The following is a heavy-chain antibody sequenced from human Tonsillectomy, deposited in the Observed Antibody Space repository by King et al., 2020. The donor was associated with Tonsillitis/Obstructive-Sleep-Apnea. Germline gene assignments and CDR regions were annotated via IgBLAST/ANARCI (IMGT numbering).Heavy chain of an antibody. Sequence: VQLQESGPGLVKPSQTLYLTCTVSGGSISSGGYYWSWIRQHPGKGLEWIGYIHYSGSTYYNPSLKSRVTISVDTSKIQFSLKLGSVTAADTAVYYCARVSGYCSSTSCYTNNAFDIWAKGQWSPSLQ. J-gene: IGHJ3*02. CDR1: GGSISSGGYY. D-gene: IGHD2-2*02. CDR3: ARVSGYCSSTSCYTNNAFDI. CDR2: IHYSGST. V-gene: IGHV4-31*03.